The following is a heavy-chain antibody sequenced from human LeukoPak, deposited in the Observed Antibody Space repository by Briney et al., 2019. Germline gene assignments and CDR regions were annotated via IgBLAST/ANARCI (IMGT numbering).Heavy chain of an antibody. CDR3: ARAYGNSGYFQLPIDY. J-gene: IGHJ4*02. V-gene: IGHV3-23*01. Sequence: GGSLRLSCAASGFTFNSYAMSWVRQAPGKGLEWLSGITGSGDTTHHVDSVKGRFTISRDNSKNTLFLQMNSLRVDDTALYYCARAYGNSGYFQLPIDYWGQGTLVTVSS. D-gene: IGHD3-22*01. CDR1: GFTFNSYA. CDR2: ITGSGDTT.